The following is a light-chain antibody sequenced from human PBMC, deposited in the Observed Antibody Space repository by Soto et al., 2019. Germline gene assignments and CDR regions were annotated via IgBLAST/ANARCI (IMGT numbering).Light chain of an antibody. CDR2: GAS. Sequence: EIVMTQSPATLSVSPGERATLSCSASQSVSSNLAWYQQKPGQAPRLLIYGASTRATGIPARFSGSGSGTEFTLTISSLQSEDFAVYYCQQYSSSPRVTFGQGTRLEIK. V-gene: IGKV3-15*01. CDR3: QQYSSSPRVT. J-gene: IGKJ5*01. CDR1: QSVSSN.